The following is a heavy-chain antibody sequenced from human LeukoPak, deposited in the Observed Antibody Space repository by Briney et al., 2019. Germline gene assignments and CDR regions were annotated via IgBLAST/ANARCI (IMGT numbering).Heavy chain of an antibody. V-gene: IGHV1-8*01. Sequence: ASVKVSCKASGYTFTSYDINWVRQATGQGLEWRGWMNPNSGNTGYAQKFQGRVTMTRNTSISTAYLELSSLRSEDTAVYYCARDVSRQGYYLEYYYHYYMDVWGKGTTVTVSS. CDR2: MNPNSGNT. CDR1: GYTFTSYD. CDR3: ARDVSRQGYYLEYYYHYYMDV. J-gene: IGHJ6*03. D-gene: IGHD3-22*01.